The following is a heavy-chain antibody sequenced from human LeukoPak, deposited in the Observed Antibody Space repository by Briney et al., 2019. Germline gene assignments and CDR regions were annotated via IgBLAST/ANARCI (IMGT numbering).Heavy chain of an antibody. CDR2: ISSSGSTI. CDR3: ATSALAVAGTDEFDF. J-gene: IGHJ5*01. Sequence: PGGSLRLSCAASGFSFGDYYMTWIRQTPGKGLEWVSYISSSGSTIYYADSVKGRFTISRDNAKNSLYLQMNSLRDDDTAVYYCATSALAVAGTDEFDFWGQGTLVTVSS. V-gene: IGHV3-11*01. CDR1: GFSFGDYY. D-gene: IGHD6-19*01.